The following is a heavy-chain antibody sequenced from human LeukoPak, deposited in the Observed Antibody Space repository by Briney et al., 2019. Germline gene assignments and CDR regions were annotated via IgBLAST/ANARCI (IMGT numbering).Heavy chain of an antibody. D-gene: IGHD6-13*01. CDR3: ARIGIAAAA. J-gene: IGHJ4*02. CDR2: ISYDGSNK. CDR1: GFTVSSNY. Sequence: GGSLRLSCAASGFTVSSNYMSWVRQAPGKGLEWVAVISYDGSNKYYADSVKGRFTISRDNSKNTLYLQMNSLRAEDTAVYYCARIGIAAAAWGQGTLVTVSS. V-gene: IGHV3-30*03.